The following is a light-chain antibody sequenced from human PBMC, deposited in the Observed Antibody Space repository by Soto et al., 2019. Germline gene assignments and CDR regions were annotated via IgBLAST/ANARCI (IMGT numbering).Light chain of an antibody. CDR3: CSYAGSYTYV. V-gene: IGLV2-11*01. CDR1: SSDVGGYDY. J-gene: IGLJ1*01. CDR2: DVR. Sequence: QSALTQPRSVSGSPGQSVTIFCTGTSSDVGGYDYVSWYQQHPGKAPKLMIYDVRERPSGVHDRVSGSKSGNTASLTISGLQAEDEADYYCCSYAGSYTYVFGTGTKVTVL.